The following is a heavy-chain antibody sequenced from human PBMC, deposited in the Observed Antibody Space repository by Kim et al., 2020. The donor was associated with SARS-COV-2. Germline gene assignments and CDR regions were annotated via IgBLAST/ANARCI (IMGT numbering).Heavy chain of an antibody. J-gene: IGHJ6*02. D-gene: IGHD5-12*01. CDR3: ARDGGYSGYAPSGPSGYYYGMDV. CDR2: MNPNSGNT. CDR1: GYTFTSYD. V-gene: IGHV1-8*01. Sequence: ASVKVSCKASGYTFTSYDINWVRQATGQGLEWMGWMNPNSGNTGYAQKFQGRVTMTRNTSISTAYMELSSLRSEDTAVYYCARDGGYSGYAPSGPSGYYYGMDVWGQGTTVTVSS.